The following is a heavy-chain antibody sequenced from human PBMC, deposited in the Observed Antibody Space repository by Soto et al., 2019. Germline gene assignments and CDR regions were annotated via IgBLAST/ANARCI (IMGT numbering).Heavy chain of an antibody. J-gene: IGHJ3*02. D-gene: IGHD1-1*01. CDR1: GFTFGDYA. CDR3: TRGAGTDAFDI. V-gene: IGHV3-49*04. CDR2: IRSKAYGGTT. Sequence: GGSLRLSCTASGFTFGDYAMSWVRQAPGKGLEWVGFIRSKAYGGTTEYAASVKGRFTISRDDSKSIAYLQMNSLKTEDTAVYYCTRGAGTDAFDIWGQGTMVTVSS.